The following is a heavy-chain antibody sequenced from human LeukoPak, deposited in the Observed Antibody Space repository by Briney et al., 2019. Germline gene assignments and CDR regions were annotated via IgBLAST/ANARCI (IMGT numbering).Heavy chain of an antibody. CDR1: GYTSAKYR. CDR3: ARQTRYCGGDCNSFDY. Sequence: GDPLNISCKASGYTSAKYRSAWLPKIHGRGLTWMGIIYPGDSDTRYSPSFQGQVTMSADKSISTAYLQWSSLKASDTAMYYCARQTRYCGGDCNSFDYWGQGTLVTVSP. CDR2: IYPGDSDT. J-gene: IGHJ4*02. D-gene: IGHD2-21*02. V-gene: IGHV5-51*01.